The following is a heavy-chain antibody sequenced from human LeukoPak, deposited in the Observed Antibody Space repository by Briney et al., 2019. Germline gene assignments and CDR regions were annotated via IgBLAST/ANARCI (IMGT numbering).Heavy chain of an antibody. CDR1: GGSISIYY. Sequence: SETLSLTCIVSGGSISIYYWSWIRQPPGKGLEWIGYIHYSGYTKYNPSLKSRVTISVDTSKNQFSLKLSSVTAADTAVYYCAREEQLTFDYWGQGTLVTVSS. CDR2: IHYSGYT. V-gene: IGHV4-59*12. J-gene: IGHJ4*02. D-gene: IGHD1/OR15-1a*01. CDR3: AREEQLTFDY.